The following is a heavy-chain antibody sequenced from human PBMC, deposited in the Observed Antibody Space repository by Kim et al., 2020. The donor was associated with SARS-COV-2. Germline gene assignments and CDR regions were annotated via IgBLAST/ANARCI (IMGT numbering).Heavy chain of an antibody. J-gene: IGHJ6*02. CDR3: ARDLSGPARSPYYYYYGMDV. Sequence: GGSLRLSCAASGFTFSSYGMHWVRQAPGKGLEWVAFIWYDGSKKYYADSVKGRFTISRDNSKNTLYLQMNSLRAEDTAVYYCARDLSGPARSPYYYYYGMDVWGQGTTVTVSS. CDR1: GFTFSSYG. V-gene: IGHV3-33*08. CDR2: IWYDGSKK. D-gene: IGHD2-2*01.